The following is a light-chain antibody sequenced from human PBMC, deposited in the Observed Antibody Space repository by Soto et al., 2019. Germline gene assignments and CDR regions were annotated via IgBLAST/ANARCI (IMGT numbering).Light chain of an antibody. CDR1: QGIGDT. CDR2: DTS. J-gene: IGKJ4*01. V-gene: IGKV3-15*01. Sequence: EVVMRQSPATLSLSPGQGATLSCRASQGIGDTLAWYQHKPGQTPRLLIYDTSTRATGVPTRFSGSRSGAEFTLTINSLQSEDFAVYYCQPYNNWPLTVGRGTKVDIK. CDR3: QPYNNWPLT.